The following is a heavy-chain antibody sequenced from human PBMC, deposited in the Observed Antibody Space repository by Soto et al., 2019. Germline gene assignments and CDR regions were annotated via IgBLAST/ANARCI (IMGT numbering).Heavy chain of an antibody. CDR2: SIPIFNST. J-gene: IGHJ4*02. Sequence: QVQLVQSGAEVKTPGSSLKVSCKVSGSRFSNYVISWVRQAPGHGLEWLGRSIPIFNSTKYAQNFQGRVTSTADKSTGTASLELSSLRSDDTAVYYCAREGRGKKAGYNGLVSLGYWGQGTLVTVSS. D-gene: IGHD2-2*02. CDR1: GSRFSNYV. V-gene: IGHV1-69*06. CDR3: AREGRGKKAGYNGLVSLGY.